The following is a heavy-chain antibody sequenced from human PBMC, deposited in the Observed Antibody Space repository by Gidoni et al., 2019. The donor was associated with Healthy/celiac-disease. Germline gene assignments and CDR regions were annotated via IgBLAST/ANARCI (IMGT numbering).Heavy chain of an antibody. Sequence: QVQLQESGPGLVKPSQTLSLTCPVSGGSISRGSYYWSWFRQPAGKGLEWIGRIYTSGSTNYNPSLKSRVTISVDTSKNQFSLKLSSVTAADTAVYYCARGDFMGYDYVWGSYRSVAFDYWGQGTLVTVSS. CDR1: GGSISRGSYY. CDR3: ARGDFMGYDYVWGSYRSVAFDY. J-gene: IGHJ4*02. D-gene: IGHD3-16*02. CDR2: IYTSGST. V-gene: IGHV4-61*02.